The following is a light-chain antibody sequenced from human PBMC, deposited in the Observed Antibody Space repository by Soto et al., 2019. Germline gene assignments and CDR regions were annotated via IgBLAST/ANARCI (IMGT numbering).Light chain of an antibody. Sequence: DIQMTQSPSSLSASVGDRVTITCQASQDITNYLNWYQQKPGKAPKLLIYDASSLEIGVPPRFSGSGSGTYFSLTISGLHPEDIATYYCQQSGNLPLTFGQGTRLEI. CDR1: QDITNY. V-gene: IGKV1-33*01. J-gene: IGKJ5*01. CDR3: QQSGNLPLT. CDR2: DAS.